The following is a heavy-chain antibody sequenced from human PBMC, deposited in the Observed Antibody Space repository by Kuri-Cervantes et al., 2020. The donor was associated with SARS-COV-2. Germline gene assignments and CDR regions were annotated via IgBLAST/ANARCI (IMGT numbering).Heavy chain of an antibody. Sequence: SETLSLTCAVYGGSFSGYYWSWIRQPPGKGLEWIGEINHSGSTNYNPPLKSRVTISVDTSKNQSSLKLSSVTAADTAVYYCARMRIAAAGTGWFDPWGQGTLVTVSS. CDR3: ARMRIAAAGTGWFDP. D-gene: IGHD6-13*01. CDR2: INHSGST. CDR1: GGSFSGYY. J-gene: IGHJ5*02. V-gene: IGHV4-34*01.